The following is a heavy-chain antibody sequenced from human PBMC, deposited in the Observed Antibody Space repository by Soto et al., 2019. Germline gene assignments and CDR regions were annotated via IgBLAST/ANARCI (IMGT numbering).Heavy chain of an antibody. J-gene: IGHJ6*02. V-gene: IGHV4-59*08. Sequence: QVQLQESGPGLVKPSETLSLTCTVSGGSITNYYCSWFRQPPGKRLEWIGYIQYSGYSAYNLSLKRRVTMSMDTSKTQFSLMLESVTATDTAVYYCARHGFGSLHGLVDVWGQGTTVIVSS. CDR1: GGSITNYY. D-gene: IGHD3-10*01. CDR3: ARHGFGSLHGLVDV. CDR2: IQYSGYS.